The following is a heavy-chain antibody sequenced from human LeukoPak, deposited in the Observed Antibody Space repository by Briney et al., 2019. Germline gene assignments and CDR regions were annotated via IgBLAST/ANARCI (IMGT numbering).Heavy chain of an antibody. CDR3: ARDHAWSGSGSWDWFEP. J-gene: IGHJ5*02. D-gene: IGHD3-10*01. V-gene: IGHV4-4*07. CDR2: IYSSGST. CDR1: GDSISNYY. Sequence: SETLSLTCSVSGDSISNYYWSWIRQSAGKGLEWIGRIYSSGSTDYNPSLKSRVSMSVDTSKNQISLRLSSVTAADTAIYYCARDHAWSGSGSWDWFEPRGQGTLVTVSS.